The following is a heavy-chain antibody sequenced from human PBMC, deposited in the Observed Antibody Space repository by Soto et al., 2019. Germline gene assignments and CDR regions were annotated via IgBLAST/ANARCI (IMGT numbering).Heavy chain of an antibody. D-gene: IGHD5-18*01. CDR1: GFTFSNYA. CDR2: LSYDGNNI. Sequence: QVQLVESGGGAVQPGRSLRLSWAASGFTFSNYAIHWVRQAPGKGLEWVAVLSYDGNNIHYADSVKGRFTVSRDNSKNTLFLQMNSLRPEDTALYYCARGPIGDAAMVTNYFDYWGQGTLVTVSS. V-gene: IGHV3-30-3*01. J-gene: IGHJ4*02. CDR3: ARGPIGDAAMVTNYFDY.